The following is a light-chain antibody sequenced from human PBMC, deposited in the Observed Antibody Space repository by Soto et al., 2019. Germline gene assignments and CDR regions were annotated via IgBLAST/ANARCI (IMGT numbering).Light chain of an antibody. V-gene: IGKV3-11*01. Sequence: EIVMTQSPATLSVSPGERATLSCRASQSFRGLLAWYQQKPGQAPRLLIYDAYNRATGIPPRFSGSGSGTDFTLTISSLEPKDSAVYYCQQRHMWPITFGQGTRLEIK. CDR1: QSFRGL. J-gene: IGKJ5*01. CDR2: DAY. CDR3: QQRHMWPIT.